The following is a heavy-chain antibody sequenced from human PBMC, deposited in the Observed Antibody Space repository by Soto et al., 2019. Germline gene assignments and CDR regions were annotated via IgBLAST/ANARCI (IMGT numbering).Heavy chain of an antibody. J-gene: IGHJ4*02. CDR1: GGSISSYY. V-gene: IGHV4-59*08. Sequence: SETLSLTCTVSGGSISSYYWSWIRQPPGKGLEWIGYIYYSGSTNYNPSLKSRVTISVDTSKNQFSLKLNSVTAADTAVYYCARQTVFGDFFDYWGPGIPVTVSS. D-gene: IGHD3-10*01. CDR2: IYYSGST. CDR3: ARQTVFGDFFDY.